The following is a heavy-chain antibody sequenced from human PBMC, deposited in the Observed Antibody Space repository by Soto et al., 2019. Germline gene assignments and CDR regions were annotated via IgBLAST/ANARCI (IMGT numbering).Heavy chain of an antibody. CDR2: ISGSGGST. CDR3: AASRDGYKNFDY. Sequence: PGGSLRLSCAASGFTFSSYAMSWVRQAPGKGLEWVSAISGSGGSTYYADSVKGRFTISRDNSKNTLYLQMNSLRAEDTAVYYCAASRDGYKNFDYWGQGTLVTVSS. J-gene: IGHJ4*02. V-gene: IGHV3-23*01. D-gene: IGHD5-12*01. CDR1: GFTFSSYA.